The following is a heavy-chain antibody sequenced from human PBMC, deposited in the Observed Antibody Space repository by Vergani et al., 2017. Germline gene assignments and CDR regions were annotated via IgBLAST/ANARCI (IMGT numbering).Heavy chain of an antibody. V-gene: IGHV1-69-2*01. D-gene: IGHD2-15*01. CDR3: SYCSGGSCYSGYYYYMDV. J-gene: IGHJ6*03. Sequence: VQLVQSGSELKKPGASVKVSCKVSGYTFTDYYMHWVQQAPGKGLEWMGLVDPEDGETIYAQKFQGRVTITADESTSTAYMELSSLRSEDTAVYYCSYCSGGSCYSGYYYYMDVWGKGTTVTVSS. CDR2: VDPEDGET. CDR1: GYTFTDYY.